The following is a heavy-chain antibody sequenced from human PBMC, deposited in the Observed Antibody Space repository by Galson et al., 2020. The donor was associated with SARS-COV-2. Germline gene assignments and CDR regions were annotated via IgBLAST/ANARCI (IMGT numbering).Heavy chain of an antibody. Sequence: GGSLSLSCPASGFTFNSSWINWVCQAPRKTLVWIARMHSQGSSTSYAGSVKGRFTISGDNAKNTLYLQMNSLRAEDTAVYYCARGDMGNDYFDYWGQGTLVTVSS. V-gene: IGHV3-74*01. D-gene: IGHD7-27*01. CDR1: GFTFNSSW. CDR3: ARGDMGNDYFDY. CDR2: MHSQGSST. J-gene: IGHJ4*02.